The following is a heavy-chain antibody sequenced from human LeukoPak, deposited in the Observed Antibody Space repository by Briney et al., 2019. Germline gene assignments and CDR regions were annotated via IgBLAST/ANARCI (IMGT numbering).Heavy chain of an antibody. V-gene: IGHV4-59*01. CDR1: GGSISIYY. D-gene: IGHD1-7*01. CDR3: VRDRELHY. J-gene: IGHJ4*02. Sequence: PSETLSFTCTVSGGSISIYYWSWVRQPPGKGLEWIGYIYNSGSTTYNPSLKSRATISVDTSKNQFSLKLTSMTAADTAFYYCVRDRELHYWGQGILVTVSS. CDR2: IYNSGST.